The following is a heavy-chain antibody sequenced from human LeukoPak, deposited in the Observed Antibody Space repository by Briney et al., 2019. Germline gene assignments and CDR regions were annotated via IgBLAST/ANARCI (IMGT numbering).Heavy chain of an antibody. CDR1: GFTFSSYS. D-gene: IGHD5-18*01. J-gene: IGHJ6*02. CDR3: ARDRGEYSYGYYYYGMDV. Sequence: GGSVRLSCAASGFTFSSYSMNWVRQAPGKGLEWVAVISYDGSNKYYADSVKGRFTISRDNSKNTLYLQMNSLRAEDTAVYYCARDRGEYSYGYYYYGMDVWGQGTTVTVSS. V-gene: IGHV3-30*03. CDR2: ISYDGSNK.